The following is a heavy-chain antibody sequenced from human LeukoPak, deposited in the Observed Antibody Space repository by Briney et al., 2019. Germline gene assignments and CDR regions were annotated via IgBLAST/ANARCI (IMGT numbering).Heavy chain of an antibody. CDR1: GYTFSNYW. CDR2: IKQDGSEK. D-gene: IGHD6-13*01. J-gene: IGHJ4*02. CDR3: ARAPLLAAAGYFDY. V-gene: IGHV3-7*01. Sequence: QSGGSLRLSCAASGYTFSNYWMTWVRQAPGKGLEWVANIKQDGSEKYYVDSVKGRFTISRDNAKSSLYLQMNSLRAEDTAVYYCARAPLLAAAGYFDYWGQGTLVTVSS.